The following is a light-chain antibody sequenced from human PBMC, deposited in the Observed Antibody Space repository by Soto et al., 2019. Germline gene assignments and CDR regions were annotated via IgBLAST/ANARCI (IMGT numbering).Light chain of an antibody. Sequence: EIVLTQSPGTLSLSPGERATLSCRASQSVSSSSLAWYQQKRGQAPRLLIHDASSRATGIPDRFSGSGSGTDFTLTISSLEPEDFAVYYCQQRSNWPPEITFGQGTRLEIK. CDR1: QSVSSSS. J-gene: IGKJ5*01. CDR3: QQRSNWPPEIT. V-gene: IGKV3D-20*02. CDR2: DAS.